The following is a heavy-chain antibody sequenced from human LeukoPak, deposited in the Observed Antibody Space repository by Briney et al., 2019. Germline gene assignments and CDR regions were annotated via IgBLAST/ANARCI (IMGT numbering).Heavy chain of an antibody. Sequence: GGSLRLSCAASGFTFSSYGMHWVRQAPGKGLEWVAVTSYDGSNKYYTDSVKGRFTISRDNAKNTLYLQMNSLRAEDTAVYYCARDYGRSRDYGMDVWGQGTTVTVSS. D-gene: IGHD3-10*01. CDR1: GFTFSSYG. V-gene: IGHV3-30*03. J-gene: IGHJ6*02. CDR3: ARDYGRSRDYGMDV. CDR2: TSYDGSNK.